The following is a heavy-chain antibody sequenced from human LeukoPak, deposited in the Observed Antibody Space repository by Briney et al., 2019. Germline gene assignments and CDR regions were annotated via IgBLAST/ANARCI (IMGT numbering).Heavy chain of an antibody. J-gene: IGHJ4*02. D-gene: IGHD6-19*01. CDR3: ARAPDSSGWWYFDY. Sequence: SETLSLTCTVSGGSISSSSYYWGWIRQPPGKGLEWIGSIYYSGSTYYNPSLKSRVTISVDTSKNQFSLKLSSVTAADTAVYYCARAPDSSGWWYFDYWGQGTLVTVSS. V-gene: IGHV4-39*07. CDR2: IYYSGST. CDR1: GGSISSSSYY.